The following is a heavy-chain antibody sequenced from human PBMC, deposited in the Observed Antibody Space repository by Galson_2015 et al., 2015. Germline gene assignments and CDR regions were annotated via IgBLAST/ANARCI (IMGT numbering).Heavy chain of an antibody. CDR1: GFTFSSYH. J-gene: IGHJ4*02. Sequence: SLRLSCAASGFTFSSYHMNWVRQAPGKGLEWVSSISSTTTYIYYADSVKGRFTISRDNAKNSLYLQMNSLRAEDTAVYYCARHAAAPGYSSDWYWRGPSDNWGQGTLVTVSS. D-gene: IGHD6-19*01. CDR2: ISSTTTYI. V-gene: IGHV3-21*01. CDR3: ARHAAAPGYSSDWYWRGPSDN.